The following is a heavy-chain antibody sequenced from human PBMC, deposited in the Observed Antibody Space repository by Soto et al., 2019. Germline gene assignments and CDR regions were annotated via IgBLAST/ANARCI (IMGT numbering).Heavy chain of an antibody. D-gene: IGHD5-12*01. J-gene: IGHJ4*02. CDR1: GFTFSSYG. CDR2: IWYDGSNK. Sequence: PGGSLRLSCAASGFTFSSYGMHWVRQAPGKGLEWVAVIWYDGSNKYYADSVKGRFTISRDNAKNSLYLQMNSLRAEDTAVYYCARVSGMATSNYWGQGTLVTVSS. V-gene: IGHV3-33*01. CDR3: ARVSGMATSNY.